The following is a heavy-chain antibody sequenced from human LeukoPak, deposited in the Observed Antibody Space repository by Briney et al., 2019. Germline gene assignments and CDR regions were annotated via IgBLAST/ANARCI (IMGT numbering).Heavy chain of an antibody. CDR3: ARELGSGWYDWFDP. Sequence: ASVKVSCKASGYTFTSYAMHWVRQAPGQRLEWMGWINAGNGNTKYSQEFQGRVTITRDTSASTAYMELSSLRSEDMAEYYCARELGSGWYDWFDPWGQGTLVTVSS. D-gene: IGHD6-19*01. J-gene: IGHJ5*02. CDR1: GYTFTSYA. V-gene: IGHV1-3*03. CDR2: INAGNGNT.